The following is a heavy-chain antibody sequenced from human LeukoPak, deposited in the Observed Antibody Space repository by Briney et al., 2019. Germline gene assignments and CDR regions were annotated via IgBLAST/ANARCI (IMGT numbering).Heavy chain of an antibody. CDR1: GFTFSSYW. V-gene: IGHV3-74*01. D-gene: IGHD5-18*01. Sequence: GGSLRLSCAASGFTFSSYWMHWVRHAPGKGLVWVSRINSDGSSTNYADSVKGRFTISRDNAKNTLYLQMNTLRAEDTAVYYCARGGTYSSGLPGSWGQGTLVTVSS. CDR3: ARGGTYSSGLPGS. J-gene: IGHJ5*02. CDR2: INSDGSST.